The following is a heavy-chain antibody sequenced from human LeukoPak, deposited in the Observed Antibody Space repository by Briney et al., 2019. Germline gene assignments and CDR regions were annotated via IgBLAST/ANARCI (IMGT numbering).Heavy chain of an antibody. V-gene: IGHV1-24*01. D-gene: IGHD3-10*01. J-gene: IGHJ4*02. CDR2: FDPEDGET. CDR3: ATDGLGFGELSY. CDR1: GHTLTELS. Sequence: ASVKVSCKVSGHTLTELSMHWVRQAPGKGLEWMGGFDPEDGETIYAQKFQGRVTMTEDTSTDTAYMELSSLRSEDTAVYYCATDGLGFGELSYWGKGTLVTVSS.